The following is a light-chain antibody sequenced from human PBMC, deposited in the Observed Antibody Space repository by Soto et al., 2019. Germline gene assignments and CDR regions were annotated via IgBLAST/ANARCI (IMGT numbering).Light chain of an antibody. Sequence: DIEMNQSPSSLSASVGDRVTITCRASQYISKYLNWYQQKPGKAPKLLIYAASSLQSGVPSSFSGSGFGTDFTLTISSLQPEDFATYHCQQSYSAPVTFGQGTMVDIK. CDR3: QQSYSAPVT. V-gene: IGKV1-39*01. CDR1: QYISKY. CDR2: AAS. J-gene: IGKJ1*01.